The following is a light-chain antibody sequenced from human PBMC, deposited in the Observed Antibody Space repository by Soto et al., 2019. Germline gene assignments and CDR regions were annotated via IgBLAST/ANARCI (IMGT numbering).Light chain of an antibody. V-gene: IGLV1-47*01. CDR3: AAWDDSLSGRYV. CDR2: RNN. CDR1: SSNIGSNY. Sequence: QSVLTQPPSASGTPGQRVIISCSGSSSNIGSNYVYWYQQLPGTAPKLLIYRNNQRPSGVPDRFSGSKSGTSASLAISGLRSEDEADYYCAAWDDSLSGRYVFGTGTKLTVL. J-gene: IGLJ1*01.